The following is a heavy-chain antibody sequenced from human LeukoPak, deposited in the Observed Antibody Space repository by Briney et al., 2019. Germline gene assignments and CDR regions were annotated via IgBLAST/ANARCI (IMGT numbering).Heavy chain of an antibody. D-gene: IGHD4-17*01. CDR1: GFTFDDYA. V-gene: IGHV3-9*03. J-gene: IGHJ5*02. CDR2: ISWNSGSI. CDR3: ARGGDYWAGWFDP. Sequence: HSGRSLRLSCVASGFTFDDYAMHWVRQAPGKGLEWVSGISWNSGSIGYADSVKGRFTISRDNAKNSLYLQMNSLRAEDMALYYCARGGDYWAGWFDPWGQGTLVTVSS.